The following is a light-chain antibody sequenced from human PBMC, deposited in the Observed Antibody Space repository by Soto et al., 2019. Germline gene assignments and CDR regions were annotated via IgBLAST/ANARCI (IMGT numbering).Light chain of an antibody. CDR2: DVS. J-gene: IGLJ3*02. V-gene: IGLV2-14*01. Sequence: QSALTQPASVSGSPGQSSTISCTGTSSDVGGYNYVSWYQQHPGKAPKLMIYDVSNRPSGVSNRFSGYKSGNTASLTISGLQAEDEADYYCSSYTSSSTWVFGGGTKLTVL. CDR1: SSDVGGYNY. CDR3: SSYTSSSTWV.